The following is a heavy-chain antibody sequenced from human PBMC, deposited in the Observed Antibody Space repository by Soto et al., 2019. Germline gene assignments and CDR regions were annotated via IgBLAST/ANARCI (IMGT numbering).Heavy chain of an antibody. D-gene: IGHD6-19*01. CDR2: IYSSGST. V-gene: IGHV3-66*01. J-gene: IGHJ5*01. Sequence: EVQLVESGGGLVQPGGSLRLSCAASGFTVSSSYISWVRQAPGTRLEWVSTIYSSGSTYYADSVRGRFTISRDDSKNTLYLQMNSLSVDDTAVYYCTREASGSGWLSQGSFESWGHGTLVTVSS. CDR3: TREASGSGWLSQGSFES. CDR1: GFTVSSSY.